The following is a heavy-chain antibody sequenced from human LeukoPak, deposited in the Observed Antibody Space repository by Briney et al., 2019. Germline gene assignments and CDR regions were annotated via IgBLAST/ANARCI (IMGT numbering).Heavy chain of an antibody. D-gene: IGHD5-18*01. CDR1: GGSISSRNW. V-gene: IGHV3-11*04. CDR3: ARTARHLDY. CDR2: ISGSGTDI. Sequence: LSLTCAVSGGSISSRNWWSWVRQPPGKGLECLSYISGSGTDINYADSVRGRFTISRDNAKNLLYLQMNDLRVEDTAVYYCARTARHLDYWGQGTLVTVSS. J-gene: IGHJ4*02.